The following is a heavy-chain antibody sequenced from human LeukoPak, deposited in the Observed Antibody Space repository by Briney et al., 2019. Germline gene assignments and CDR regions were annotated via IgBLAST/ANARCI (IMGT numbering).Heavy chain of an antibody. CDR1: GGSISSYY. V-gene: IGHV4-4*07. CDR3: ARLSYIAARPPFDY. Sequence: SETLSLTCTVSGGSISSYYWTWIRQPAGRGLEWIGRIYTSGSTNYNPSLKSRVTMSVDTSKNQFSLKLSSVTAADTAVYYCARLSYIAARPPFDYWGQGTLVTVSS. CDR2: IYTSGST. D-gene: IGHD6-6*01. J-gene: IGHJ4*02.